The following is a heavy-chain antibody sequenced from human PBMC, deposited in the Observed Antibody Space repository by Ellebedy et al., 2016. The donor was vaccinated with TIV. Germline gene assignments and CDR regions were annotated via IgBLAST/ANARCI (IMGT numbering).Heavy chain of an antibody. Sequence: ASVKVSCKGSGYSFTSYWIGWVRQMPGKGLEWMGIIYPGDSDTRYSPSFQGQVTISADKSISTAYLQWSSLKASDTAMYYCARELRYFDWLSPPFDYWGQGTLVTVSS. CDR1: GYSFTSYW. J-gene: IGHJ4*02. CDR2: IYPGDSDT. D-gene: IGHD3-9*01. CDR3: ARELRYFDWLSPPFDY. V-gene: IGHV5-51*01.